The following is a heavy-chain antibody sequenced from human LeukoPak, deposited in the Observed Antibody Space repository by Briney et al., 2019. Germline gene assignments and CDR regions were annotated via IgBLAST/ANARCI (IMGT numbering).Heavy chain of an antibody. CDR1: GVSISSGGYF. J-gene: IGHJ4*02. CDR2: IYHSGST. CDR3: ARGHDFWSGYYLDY. D-gene: IGHD3-3*01. V-gene: IGHV4-30-2*01. Sequence: PSGTLSLTCTVSGVSISSGGYFWSWIRQPPGKGLEWIGYIYHSGSTYYNPSLKSRVTISVDRSKNQFSLKLNSVAAADTAVYYCARGHDFWSGYYLDYWGQGTLVTVSS.